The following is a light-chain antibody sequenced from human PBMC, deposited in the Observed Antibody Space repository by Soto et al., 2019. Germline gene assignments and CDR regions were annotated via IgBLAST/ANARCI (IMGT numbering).Light chain of an antibody. Sequence: QSALTQPASVSGSPRQSITISCTGTSSDVGDYNYVSWYQQHPGKAPKLMIYDVSNRPSGVSNRFTGSKSGNTDSLTISGLQAEDEADYYCTSYTSSSTYVFGTGTKLTVL. CDR1: SSDVGDYNY. CDR3: TSYTSSSTYV. V-gene: IGLV2-14*01. J-gene: IGLJ1*01. CDR2: DVS.